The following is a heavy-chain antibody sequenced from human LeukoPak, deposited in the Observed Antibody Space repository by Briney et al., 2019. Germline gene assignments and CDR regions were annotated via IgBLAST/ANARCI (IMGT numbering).Heavy chain of an antibody. D-gene: IGHD3-9*01. J-gene: IGHJ4*02. CDR2: ISSSSSYM. CDR1: GFTFSSYS. V-gene: IGHV3-21*04. CDR3: AKWGDYDVLTGYYVSDY. Sequence: GGSLRLSCAASGFTFSSYSMNWVRQAPGKGLEWVSSISSSSSYMYYADSVKGRFTISRDNAKNSLYLQMNSLRAEDTAVYYCAKWGDYDVLTGYYVSDYWGQGTLVTVSS.